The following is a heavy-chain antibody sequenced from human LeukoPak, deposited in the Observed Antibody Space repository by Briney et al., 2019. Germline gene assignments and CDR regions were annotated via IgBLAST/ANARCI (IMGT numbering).Heavy chain of an antibody. CDR2: IIPIFGTA. D-gene: IGHD5-18*01. CDR3: AIGGYSSRFDP. Sequence: SVKVSCKASGYTFTNYGISWVRQAPGQGLEWMGGIIPIFGTANYAQKFQGRVTITADKSTSTAYMELSSLRSEDTAVYYCAIGGYSSRFDPWGQGTLVTVSS. CDR1: GYTFTNYG. J-gene: IGHJ5*02. V-gene: IGHV1-69*06.